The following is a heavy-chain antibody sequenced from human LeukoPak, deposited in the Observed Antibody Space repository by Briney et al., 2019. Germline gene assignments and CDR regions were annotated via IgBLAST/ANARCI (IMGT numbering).Heavy chain of an antibody. V-gene: IGHV3-23*01. Sequence: PGGSLRLSCAASGFTFSSYAMSWVRQAPGKGLEWVSSITGGGGGTSYGDSVKGRFTVYRDNSKNTLYLQMNSLRAEDTAIYYCAKDPNGDYVGAFDSWGQGTLVTVSS. J-gene: IGHJ3*01. D-gene: IGHD4-17*01. CDR2: ITGGGGGT. CDR3: AKDPNGDYVGAFDS. CDR1: GFTFSSYA.